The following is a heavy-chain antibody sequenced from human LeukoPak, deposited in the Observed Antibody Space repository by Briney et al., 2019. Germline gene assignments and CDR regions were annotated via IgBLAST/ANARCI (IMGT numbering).Heavy chain of an antibody. Sequence: GESLKISCKASGYSFTTYWIGWVRQMPGRGLEYMAIIHPGNSDTRYSPSFQGQVTISADKSISTAFLQWSSLKASDTAIYYCATTSTSSSWYFDYWGQGTLVTVSS. J-gene: IGHJ4*02. CDR1: GYSFTTYW. CDR2: IHPGNSDT. V-gene: IGHV5-51*01. D-gene: IGHD6-13*01. CDR3: ATTSTSSSWYFDY.